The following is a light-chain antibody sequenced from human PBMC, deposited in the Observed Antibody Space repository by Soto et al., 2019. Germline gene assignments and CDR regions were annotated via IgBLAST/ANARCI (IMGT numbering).Light chain of an antibody. Sequence: QSALSQPASVSGSPGQSITISCTGTSSDVGGYNFVSWYQQHPGKAPKMMIYDVTYRPSGVSYRFSGSKSGNTASLTISELQTEDDADYYCSSFTSGSTLVIFGGGTKLTVL. CDR2: DVT. CDR3: SSFTSGSTLVI. J-gene: IGLJ2*01. CDR1: SSDVGGYNF. V-gene: IGLV2-14*01.